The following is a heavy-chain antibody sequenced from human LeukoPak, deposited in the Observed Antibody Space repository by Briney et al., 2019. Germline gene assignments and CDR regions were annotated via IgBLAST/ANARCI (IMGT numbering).Heavy chain of an antibody. D-gene: IGHD3-3*02. CDR1: GFTFSTYW. V-gene: IGHV3-7*01. CDR3: ARDGSQSPCSELLLEYYFDY. J-gene: IGHJ4*02. CDR2: INPDGSEQ. Sequence: GGSLRLSCAGSGFTFSTYWLSWVRQAPGKGLEWVANINPDGSEQYYVDSVKGRFTISRDNGKNSLYLQINSLRAEDTSVYYCARDGSQSPCSELLLEYYFDYWGQGTLVTVSS.